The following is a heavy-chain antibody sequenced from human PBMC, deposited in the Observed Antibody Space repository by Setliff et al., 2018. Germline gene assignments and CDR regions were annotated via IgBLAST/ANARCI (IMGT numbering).Heavy chain of an antibody. Sequence: SETLSLTCAVYGGSFSTYYWSWIRQPPGKGLEWIGEINHSGSTNYNPSLKSRVTISVDTSKNQFSLKLSSVTAADTALYYCRVYNTGSSKDDYWGQGTLVTVSS. D-gene: IGHD2-8*02. J-gene: IGHJ4*02. CDR3: RVYNTGSSKDDY. V-gene: IGHV4-34*01. CDR2: INHSGST. CDR1: GGSFSTYY.